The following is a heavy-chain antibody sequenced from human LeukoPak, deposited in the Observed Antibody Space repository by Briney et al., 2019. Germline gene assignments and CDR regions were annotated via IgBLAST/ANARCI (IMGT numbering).Heavy chain of an antibody. V-gene: IGHV4-39*07. CDR1: GGSITSNSYY. CDR3: ARGARRGYSYGYFVDY. CDR2: IYYSGST. D-gene: IGHD5-18*01. J-gene: IGHJ4*02. Sequence: SETLSLTCTVSGGSITSNSYYWGWIRQPPGKGLEWIGSIYYSGSTYYNPSLKSRVTISVDTSKNQFSLKLSSVTAADTAVYYCARGARRGYSYGYFVDYWGQGTLVTVSS.